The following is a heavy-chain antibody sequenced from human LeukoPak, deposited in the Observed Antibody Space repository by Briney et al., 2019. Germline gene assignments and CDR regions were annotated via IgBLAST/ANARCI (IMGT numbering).Heavy chain of an antibody. Sequence: HPGGSLRLSCAASGFTFSNYGMHWVRQAPGKGLEWVAVISCDGSNKYYADSVKGRFTISRDNSKNTLYLQMNSLRAEDTAVYYCARAYRLLDVWGTGTTVTVSS. J-gene: IGHJ6*04. V-gene: IGHV3-30*03. CDR3: ARAYRLLDV. CDR2: ISCDGSNK. CDR1: GFTFSNYG. D-gene: IGHD3-16*02.